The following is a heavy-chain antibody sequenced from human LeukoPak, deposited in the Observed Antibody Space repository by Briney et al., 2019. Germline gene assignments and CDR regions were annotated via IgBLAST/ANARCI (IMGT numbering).Heavy chain of an antibody. Sequence: PGGSLRLSCAAFGFTFSDYYMSWIRQAPGKGLEWVSYISSSGSTIYYADSVKGRFTISRDNAKNSLYLQMNSLRAEDTAVYYCVRDPEYYDFWSGYYTYGPLDYWGQGTLVTVSS. CDR2: ISSSGSTI. V-gene: IGHV3-11*04. CDR1: GFTFSDYY. CDR3: VRDPEYYDFWSGYYTYGPLDY. J-gene: IGHJ4*02. D-gene: IGHD3-3*01.